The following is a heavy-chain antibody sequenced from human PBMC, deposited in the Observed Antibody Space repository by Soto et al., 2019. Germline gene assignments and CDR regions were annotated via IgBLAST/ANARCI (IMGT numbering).Heavy chain of an antibody. V-gene: IGHV4-59*01. CDR2: IYYSGST. CDR3: ARVKLGGGMRFLEDYYYYYMDV. D-gene: IGHD3-3*01. CDR1: GGSISSYC. J-gene: IGHJ6*03. Sequence: PSETLSLTCTVSGGSISSYCWSWIRQPPGKGLEWIGYIYYSGSTNYNPSLKSRVTISVDTSKNQFSLKLSSVTAADTAVYYCARVKLGGGMRFLEDYYYYYMDVWGKGTTVTVSS.